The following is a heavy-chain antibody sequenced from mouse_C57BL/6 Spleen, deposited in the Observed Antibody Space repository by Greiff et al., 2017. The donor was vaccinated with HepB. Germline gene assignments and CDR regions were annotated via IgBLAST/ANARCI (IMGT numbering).Heavy chain of an antibody. CDR1: GYTFTDYE. CDR3: TRYYGSSYGFAY. V-gene: IGHV1-15*01. J-gene: IGHJ3*01. Sequence: QVHVKQSGAELVRPGASVTLSCKASGYTFTDYEMHWVKQTPVHGLEWIGAIDPETGGTAYNQKFKGKAILTADKSSSTAYMELRSLTSEDSAVYYCTRYYGSSYGFAYWGQGTLVTVSA. D-gene: IGHD1-1*01. CDR2: IDPETGGT.